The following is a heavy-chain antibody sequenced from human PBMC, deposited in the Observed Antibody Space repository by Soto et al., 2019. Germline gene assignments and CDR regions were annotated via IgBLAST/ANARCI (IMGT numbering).Heavy chain of an antibody. D-gene: IGHD3-22*01. CDR2: ISYDGSNK. V-gene: IGHV3-30-3*01. CDR3: ARDSGGVYDSSGYSGAFDI. J-gene: IGHJ3*02. Sequence: VGSLRLSCAASGFTFSSYAMHWVRQAPGKGLEWVAVISYDGSNKYYADSVKGRFTISRDNSKNTLYLQMNSLRAEDTAVYYCARDSGGVYDSSGYSGAFDIWGQGTMVTVSS. CDR1: GFTFSSYA.